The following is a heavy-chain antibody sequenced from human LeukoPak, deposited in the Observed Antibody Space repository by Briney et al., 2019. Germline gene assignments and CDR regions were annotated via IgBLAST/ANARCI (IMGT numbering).Heavy chain of an antibody. CDR2: IYPGDSDT. D-gene: IGHD4-23*01. J-gene: IGHJ4*02. Sequence: GESLKISCKGSGYTFSTYWIGWVRQMPGKGLEWMGIIYPGDSDTRYSPSFQGQVTMSADKSINTAYLQWSSLKASDTAMYYCARQGYGGNLALDYWGQGTLVTVSS. V-gene: IGHV5-51*01. CDR1: GYTFSTYW. CDR3: ARQGYGGNLALDY.